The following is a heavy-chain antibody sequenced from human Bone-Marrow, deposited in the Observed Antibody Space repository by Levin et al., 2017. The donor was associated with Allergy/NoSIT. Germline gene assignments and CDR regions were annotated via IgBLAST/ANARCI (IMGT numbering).Heavy chain of an antibody. CDR3: VTGVGTTSVDY. CDR2: IKRTADGGTT. D-gene: IGHD1/OR15-1a*01. CDR1: GFSFTDCW. J-gene: IGHJ4*02. V-gene: IGHV3-15*01. Sequence: GESLKISCAASGFSFTDCWMTWVRQTPGEGLEWIGQIKRTADGGTTFYAAPVKGSFTISSDDSKNTVYLQMNSLKIEDTAIYYCVTGVGTTSVDYWGQGTLVTVSS.